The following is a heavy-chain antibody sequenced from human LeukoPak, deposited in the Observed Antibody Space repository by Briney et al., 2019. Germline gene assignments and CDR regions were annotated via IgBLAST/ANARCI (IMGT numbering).Heavy chain of an antibody. CDR2: IRYDGSNK. D-gene: IGHD3-10*01. CDR1: GFTFSSYG. CDR3: AKLDYWFGELNYYYYMDV. V-gene: IGHV3-30*02. Sequence: GGSLRLSCAASGFTFSSYGMHWVRQAPGKGLEWVAFIRYDGSNKYYADSVKGRFTISRDNSKNTLYLQMNSLRAEDTAVYYCAKLDYWFGELNYYYYMDVWGKGTTVTISS. J-gene: IGHJ6*03.